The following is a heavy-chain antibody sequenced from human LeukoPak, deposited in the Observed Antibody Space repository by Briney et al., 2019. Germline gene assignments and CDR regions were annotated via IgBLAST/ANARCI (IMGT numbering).Heavy chain of an antibody. CDR1: GSTFRSYS. CDR2: ISSSSTYI. D-gene: IGHD2-8*02. V-gene: IGHV3-21*01. Sequence: PGGSLRLSCAASGSTFRSYSMNWVRQAPGKGLEWVSTISSSSTYIYYADSVKGRFTISRDNAENSVYLQMDSLRGDDTAVYYCARGGSGSSKYWVFWGQGTLVTVSS. J-gene: IGHJ4*02. CDR3: ARGGSGSSKYWVF.